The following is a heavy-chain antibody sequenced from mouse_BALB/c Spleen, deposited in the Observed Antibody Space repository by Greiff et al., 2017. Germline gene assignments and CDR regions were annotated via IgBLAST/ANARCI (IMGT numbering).Heavy chain of an antibody. CDR2: IYPGNSDT. Sequence: VQLQQSGTVLARPGASVKMSCKASGYSFTSYWMHWVKQRPGQGLEWIGAIYPGNSDTSYNQKFKGKAKLTAVTSASTAYMELSSLTNEDSAVYYCTNDGYYGMDYWGQGTSGTVSS. CDR1: GYSFTSYW. D-gene: IGHD2-3*01. V-gene: IGHV1-5*01. J-gene: IGHJ4*01. CDR3: TNDGYYGMDY.